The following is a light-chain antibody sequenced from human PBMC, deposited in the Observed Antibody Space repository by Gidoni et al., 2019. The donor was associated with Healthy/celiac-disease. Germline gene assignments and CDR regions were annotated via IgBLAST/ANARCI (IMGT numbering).Light chain of an antibody. CDR2: DAS. J-gene: IGKJ2*01. CDR1: QSVSSD. V-gene: IGKV3-11*01. Sequence: EIVLTQSPATLSLSPGERATLSCRASQSVSSDLAWYQQKPGHAPRLLIYDASNRATGIPARFSGSGSGTDFTLTISSLEPEDFAVYYCQQRSNWPRGYTFXQXTKLEIK. CDR3: QQRSNWPRGYT.